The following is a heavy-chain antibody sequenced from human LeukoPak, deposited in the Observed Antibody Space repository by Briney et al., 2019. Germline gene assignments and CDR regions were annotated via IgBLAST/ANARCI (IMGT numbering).Heavy chain of an antibody. J-gene: IGHJ5*02. D-gene: IGHD2-2*01. V-gene: IGHV4-4*07. Sequence: SETLSLTCTVSGGSISSYYWSWIRQPAGKGLEWIGRICTSGSTNYNPSLKSRVTMSVDTSKNQFSLKLSSVTAADTAVYYCAREGVVPAHNWFDPWGQGTLVTVSS. CDR1: GGSISSYY. CDR3: AREGVVPAHNWFDP. CDR2: ICTSGST.